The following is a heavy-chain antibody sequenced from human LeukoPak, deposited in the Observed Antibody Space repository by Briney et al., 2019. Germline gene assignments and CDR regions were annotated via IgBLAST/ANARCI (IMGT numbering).Heavy chain of an antibody. J-gene: IGHJ4*02. CDR3: VRHSPSGYSYGFDY. D-gene: IGHD5-18*01. CDR2: ISAYNGNT. V-gene: IGHV1-18*01. CDR1: GYTFSNYA. Sequence: GSSVKVSCKASGYTFSNYAMSWVRQAPGQGLEWMGWISAYNGNTNYAQKLQGRVTMTTDTSTSTAYMELRSLRADDTAVYFCVRHSPSGYSYGFDYWGQGTQVIVSS.